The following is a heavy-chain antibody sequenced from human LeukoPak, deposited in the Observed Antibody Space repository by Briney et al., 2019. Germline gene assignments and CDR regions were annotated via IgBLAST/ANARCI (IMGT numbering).Heavy chain of an antibody. CDR2: INSDGSST. Sequence: GGSLRLSCAASGFTFSSYWMHWVRHAPGKGLVWVSRINSDGSSTSYADSVKGRFTISRDNAKNTLYLQMNSLRAEDTAVYYCARDRNFYYYGSGSYPGTRWGQGTLVTVSS. D-gene: IGHD3-10*01. V-gene: IGHV3-74*01. J-gene: IGHJ4*02. CDR3: ARDRNFYYYGSGSYPGTR. CDR1: GFTFSSYW.